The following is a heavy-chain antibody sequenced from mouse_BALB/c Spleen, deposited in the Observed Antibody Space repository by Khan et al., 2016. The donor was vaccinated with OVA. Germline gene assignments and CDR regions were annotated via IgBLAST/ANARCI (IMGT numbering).Heavy chain of an antibody. V-gene: IGHV3-2*02. D-gene: IGHD1-1*01. J-gene: IGHJ2*02. CDR2: ISYSGST. CDR3: ARGNYYGYYFDY. CDR1: GYSITSNYA. Sequence: EVQLQESGPGLVKPSQSLSLTCTVTGYSITSNYAWNWIRQFPGNKLEWMGYISYSGSTTYNPSLKSRISITRDTSKYQFFLQLKSVTTEDTATYYCARGNYYGYYFDYWGQGTSLTVSS.